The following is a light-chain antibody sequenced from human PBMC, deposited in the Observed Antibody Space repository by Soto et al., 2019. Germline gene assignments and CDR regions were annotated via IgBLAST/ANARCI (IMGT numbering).Light chain of an antibody. CDR1: QSVDSNY. J-gene: IGKJ4*01. CDR3: QQYDSSPLT. Sequence: EIVLTQSPDTLSLSPGERATLSCRASQSVDSNYLAWYQQKPGQAPRVLIYGASIRATGIPDRFSGSGSGTDFTLTISRLEPEDSAVYYCQQYDSSPLTFGGGTKVDIK. CDR2: GAS. V-gene: IGKV3-20*01.